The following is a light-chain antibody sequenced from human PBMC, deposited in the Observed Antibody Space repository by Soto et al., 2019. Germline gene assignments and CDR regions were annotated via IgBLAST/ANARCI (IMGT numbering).Light chain of an antibody. CDR3: QQYGALPPT. CDR1: QTVSNTY. J-gene: IGKJ4*01. V-gene: IGKV3-20*01. Sequence: EIVLTQFPGALSLSPGESVTLSCRASQTVSNTYLAWYQQKSGQAPKFLIYGASNRATGIPDRFSGGGSGTDFTLTISRLEPEDFAVYYCQQYGALPPTFGGGTKVEIK. CDR2: GAS.